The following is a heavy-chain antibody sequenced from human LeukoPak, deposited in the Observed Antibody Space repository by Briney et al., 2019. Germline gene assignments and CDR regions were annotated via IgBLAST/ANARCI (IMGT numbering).Heavy chain of an antibody. J-gene: IGHJ5*02. Sequence: ASVKASCKASGYTFTGYYMHWVRQAPGQGLEWMGWINPNSGGTNYAQKFQGRVTMTRDTSISTAYMELSRLRSGDTAVYYCARDRGYSSGPDPNWFDPWGQGTLVTVSS. CDR1: GYTFTGYY. V-gene: IGHV1-2*02. CDR2: INPNSGGT. CDR3: ARDRGYSSGPDPNWFDP. D-gene: IGHD6-19*01.